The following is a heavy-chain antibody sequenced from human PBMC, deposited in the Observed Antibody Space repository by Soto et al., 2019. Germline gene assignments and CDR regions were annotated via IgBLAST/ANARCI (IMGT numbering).Heavy chain of an antibody. J-gene: IGHJ4*02. CDR1: GFTFSSYA. CDR3: AKGAVVRGVYDLDY. V-gene: IGHV3-23*01. Sequence: EVQLLESGGGLVQPGGSLRLSCAASGFTFSSYAMNWVRQAPGKGLEWVSAISGSGGSTYYADSVKGRFTISSDNSKNTLYLQMNSLRAEDTAVYYCAKGAVVRGVYDLDYWGQGTLVTVSS. CDR2: ISGSGGST. D-gene: IGHD3-10*01.